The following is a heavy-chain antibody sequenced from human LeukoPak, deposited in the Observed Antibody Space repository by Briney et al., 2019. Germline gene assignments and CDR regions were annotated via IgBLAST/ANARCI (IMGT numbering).Heavy chain of an antibody. J-gene: IGHJ4*02. CDR1: GGSISRGGHY. D-gene: IGHD3-10*01. CDR3: ARERGNDYYGSGSYDY. V-gene: IGHV4-31*03. CDR2: IYYSGST. Sequence: SETLSLTCTVSGGSISRGGHYWSWIRQHPGKGLEWIGYIYYSGSTSYNPSLKSRVTISVDTSKNQFSLKLSSVTAADTAVYYCARERGNDYYGSGSYDYWGQGTLVTVSS.